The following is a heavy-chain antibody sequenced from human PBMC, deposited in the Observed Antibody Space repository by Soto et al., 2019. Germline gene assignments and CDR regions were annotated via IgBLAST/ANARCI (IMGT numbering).Heavy chain of an antibody. D-gene: IGHD3-16*02. Sequence: QVQLVQSGAEVKKPGSSVKVSCKASGGTFSSYAISWVRQAPGQGLEWMGGIIPIFGTANSAQKFQGRVTITADESTSTAYMELSSLRSEDTAVYYCARDGYDYVWGSYRSIDYWGQGTLVTVSS. CDR3: ARDGYDYVWGSYRSIDY. CDR1: GGTFSSYA. J-gene: IGHJ4*02. CDR2: IIPIFGTA. V-gene: IGHV1-69*01.